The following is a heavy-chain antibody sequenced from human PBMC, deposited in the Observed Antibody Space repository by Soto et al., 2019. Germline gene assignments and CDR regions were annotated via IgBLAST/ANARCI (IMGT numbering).Heavy chain of an antibody. Sequence: QVQLQESGPGLMKPSETLSLTCTASGDSVNTDAYYWSWLRQPPGTGLAWIGYIYHSGITYYNPSLRMRVLMYISMSENQFFLRLISVTAADTAVYYGSRLSIGCEIPFYHWGQGTLVNGS. J-gene: IGHJ4*02. D-gene: IGHD3-3*02. CDR2: IYHSGIT. V-gene: IGHV4-61*08. CDR1: GDSVNTDAYY. CDR3: SRLSIGCEIPFYH.